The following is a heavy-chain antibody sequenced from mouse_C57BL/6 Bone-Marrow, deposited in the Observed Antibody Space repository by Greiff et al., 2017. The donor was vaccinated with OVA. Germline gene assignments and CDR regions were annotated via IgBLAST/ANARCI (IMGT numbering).Heavy chain of an antibody. Sequence: VKLMESGPGLVQPSQSLSITCTVSGFSLTSYGVHWVRQSPGKGLEWLGVIWSGGSTDYNAAFISRLSISTDNSKSQFFIKMNSLQTDDTAIYSSARKDYGSSHYAMDYWGQGTSVTVSS. D-gene: IGHD1-1*01. CDR3: ARKDYGSSHYAMDY. V-gene: IGHV2-2*01. CDR1: GFSLTSYG. CDR2: IWSGGST. J-gene: IGHJ4*01.